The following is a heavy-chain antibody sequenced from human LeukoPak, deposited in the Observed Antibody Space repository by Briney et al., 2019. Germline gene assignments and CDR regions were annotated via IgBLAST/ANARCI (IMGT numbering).Heavy chain of an antibody. CDR1: GFTFSSYA. CDR2: MSGGGGST. D-gene: IGHD3-22*01. CDR3: AKDRRPTYYSDSSGYYFRDAFDM. J-gene: IGHJ3*02. Sequence: GGSLRLPCAASGFTFSSYALTWVRQAPGKGLEWVSGMSGGGGSTYYADSVKGRFTISRDNSKNTLYLRMNSLRTEDTAVYYCAKDRRPTYYSDSSGYYFRDAFDMWGQGTMVTVSS. V-gene: IGHV3-23*01.